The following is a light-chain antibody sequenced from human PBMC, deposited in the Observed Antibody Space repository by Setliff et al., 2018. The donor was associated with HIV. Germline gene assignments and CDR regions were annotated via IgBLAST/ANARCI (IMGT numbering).Light chain of an antibody. CDR3: TSYTTSRTVV. CDR2: DVT. CDR1: SSGVGLYNY. J-gene: IGLJ2*01. Sequence: QSALTQPASVSGSPGQSITISCTGTSSGVGLYNYVSWYQQHPGKVPKVMIYDVTNRPSGVSNRFSGSKSGNTASLTISGLQAEDEADYYCTSYTTSRTVVFGGGTKVTVL. V-gene: IGLV2-14*01.